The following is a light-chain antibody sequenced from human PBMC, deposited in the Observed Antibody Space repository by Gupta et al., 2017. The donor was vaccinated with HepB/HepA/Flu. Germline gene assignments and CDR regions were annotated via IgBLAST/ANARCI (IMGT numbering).Light chain of an antibody. J-gene: IGLJ3*02. CDR2: EVS. V-gene: IGLV2-23*02. CDR3: CSYAGSSTPWV. Sequence: QSALTQPASVSGSPGQSITIPCTGTSSDVGSYNLVSWYQQHPGKAPKLMIYEVSKRPSGVSNRFAGSKSGNTASLTISGLQAEDEADYYCCSYAGSSTPWVFGGGTKLTFL. CDR1: SSDVGSYNL.